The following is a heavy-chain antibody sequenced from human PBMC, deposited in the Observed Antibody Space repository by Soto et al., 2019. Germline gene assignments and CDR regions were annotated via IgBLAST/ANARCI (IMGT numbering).Heavy chain of an antibody. CDR3: ARHGSN. CDR2: IYYSGIT. Sequence: SETLSLTCTVSGVSISNSSYCWGWIRRPPGKGLEWIGTIYYSGITYYNPSLKSRVTISVDTSKNQFSLELTSVTAADTAVYYCARHGSNWGQGTLVTVSS. J-gene: IGHJ4*02. CDR1: GVSISNSSYC. V-gene: IGHV4-39*01.